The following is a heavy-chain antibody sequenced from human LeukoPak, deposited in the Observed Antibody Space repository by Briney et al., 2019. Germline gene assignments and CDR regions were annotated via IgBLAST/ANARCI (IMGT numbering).Heavy chain of an antibody. D-gene: IGHD3-3*01. CDR2: CDPEDGET. Sequence: ASVKVSCKVSGYTLTXLSMHWVRQAPGXXXXWMGGCDPEDGETIYAQKFQGRVTMTEDTSTDTAYMELSSLRSEDTAVYYCATGAIFGVYAFDIWGQGTMVTVSS. J-gene: IGHJ3*02. V-gene: IGHV1-24*01. CDR1: GYTLTXLS. CDR3: ATGAIFGVYAFDI.